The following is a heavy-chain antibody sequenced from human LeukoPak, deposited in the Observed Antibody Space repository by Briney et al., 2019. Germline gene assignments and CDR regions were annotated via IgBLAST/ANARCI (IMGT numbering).Heavy chain of an antibody. CDR3: ARGYSGVVPAAHPDF. CDR2: ISVGDGNT. V-gene: IGHV1-3*01. D-gene: IGHD2-2*01. J-gene: IGHJ4*02. CDR1: GYTFTTYA. Sequence: GASVTVSCKASGYTFTTYAIHWVRQAPGQGLQWMGWISVGDGNTNYSQKFQGRVTLTRDTSASTAYMELTSLISEDTAVYYCARGYSGVVPAAHPDFWGQGTPVTVSS.